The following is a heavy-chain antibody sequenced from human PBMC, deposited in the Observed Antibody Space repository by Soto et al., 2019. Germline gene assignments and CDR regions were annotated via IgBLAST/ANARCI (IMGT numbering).Heavy chain of an antibody. CDR3: AKDGLGTSYLMDV. CDR2: ISGSGGGT. V-gene: IGHV3-23*01. J-gene: IGHJ6*02. CDR1: ESTFRVYA. Sequence: GGSLRLSCAASESTFRVYAMSWVRQAPGKGLEWVSAISGSGGGTYYADSVKGRFSISRDNSKNTLYLQMNSLRADDTAVYYCAKDGLGTSYLMDVWGQGTTVTVSS. D-gene: IGHD1-1*01.